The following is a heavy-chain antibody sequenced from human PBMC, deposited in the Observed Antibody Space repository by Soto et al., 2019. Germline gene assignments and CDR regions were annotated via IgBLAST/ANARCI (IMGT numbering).Heavy chain of an antibody. J-gene: IGHJ4*02. Sequence: GASVKVSCKASGYTFTGYYMHWVRQAPGQGLEWMGWINPNSGGTNYAQKFQGWVTMTRDTSISTAYMELSRLRSDDTAVYYCARERVLRYFDWLLPTYYFDYWGQGTLVTVSS. D-gene: IGHD3-9*01. V-gene: IGHV1-2*04. CDR1: GYTFTGYY. CDR3: ARERVLRYFDWLLPTYYFDY. CDR2: INPNSGGT.